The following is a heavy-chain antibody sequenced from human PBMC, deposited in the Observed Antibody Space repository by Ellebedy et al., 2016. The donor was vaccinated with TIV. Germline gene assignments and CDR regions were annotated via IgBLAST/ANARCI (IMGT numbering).Heavy chain of an antibody. CDR2: IYHSGST. V-gene: IGHV4-31*03. J-gene: IGHJ4*02. D-gene: IGHD4-17*01. CDR3: ARDDGDYRYYLHY. CDR1: GGSISSGVYY. Sequence: SETLSLTCTVSGGSISSGVYYWSWIRQHPGKGLEWIGYIYHSGSTYYNPSLKSRVTISIDMPKNQFSLKLTSVTAADTAVYYCARDDGDYRYYLHYWGQGTLVTVSS.